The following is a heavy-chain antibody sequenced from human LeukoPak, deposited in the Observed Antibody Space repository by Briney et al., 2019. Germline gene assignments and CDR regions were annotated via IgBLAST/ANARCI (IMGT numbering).Heavy chain of an antibody. CDR2: MNPNSGNT. D-gene: IGHD3-10*02. J-gene: IGHJ6*02. V-gene: IGHV1-8*01. CDR1: GYTFTSYD. Sequence: GASVKVSCKVSGYTFTSYDINWVRQATGQGLEWMGWMNPNSGNTGYAQKFQGRVTMTRNTSISTAYMELSSLRSEDTAVYYCAREVGGYVDYYYYGMDVWGQGTTVTVSS. CDR3: AREVGGYVDYYYYGMDV.